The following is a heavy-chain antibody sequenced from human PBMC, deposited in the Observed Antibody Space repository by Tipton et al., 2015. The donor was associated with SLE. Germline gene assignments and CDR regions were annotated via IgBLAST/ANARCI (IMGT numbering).Heavy chain of an antibody. CDR2: ISANGIST. Sequence: SLRLSCAASGFTFSSYSMNWVRQAPGKGLEYVSAISANGISTYYADSVKGRFTISRDNPKNTLYLQMGSLRAEDMAVYYCARYGGYDEHYFDYWGQGTLVTVSS. CDR1: GFTFSSYS. V-gene: IGHV3-64*02. J-gene: IGHJ4*02. CDR3: ARYGGYDEHYFDY. D-gene: IGHD5-12*01.